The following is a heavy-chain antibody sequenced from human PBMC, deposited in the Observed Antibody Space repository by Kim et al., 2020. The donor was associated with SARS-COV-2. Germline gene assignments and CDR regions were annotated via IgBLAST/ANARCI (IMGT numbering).Heavy chain of an antibody. CDR2: IYYGGDT. J-gene: IGHJ5*02. D-gene: IGHD2-15*01. Sequence: SETLSLTCTVFGGSITSSKLWGWIRQSPGKGLEWIASIYYGGDTYYNPSLRSRVSISVDTSKNQFFLKLSSMTAADTAVYYCARPATGRGGGSCFDPWGQGTLVTVSS. CDR1: GGSITSSKL. V-gene: IGHV4-39*01. CDR3: ARPATGRGGGSCFDP.